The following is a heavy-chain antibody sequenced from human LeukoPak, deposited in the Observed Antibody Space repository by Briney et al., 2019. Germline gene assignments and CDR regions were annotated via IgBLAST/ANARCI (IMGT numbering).Heavy chain of an antibody. V-gene: IGHV3-30*03. J-gene: IGHJ6*03. Sequence: PGGSLRLSCAASGFTFSSYGMHWVRQAPGKGLEWVAVISYDGSNKYYADSVKGRFTISRDNSKDTLYLQMNSLRAEDTAVYYCARGPVPAAPYYYYYYYMDVWGKGTTVTISS. D-gene: IGHD2-2*01. CDR3: ARGPVPAAPYYYYYYYMDV. CDR1: GFTFSSYG. CDR2: ISYDGSNK.